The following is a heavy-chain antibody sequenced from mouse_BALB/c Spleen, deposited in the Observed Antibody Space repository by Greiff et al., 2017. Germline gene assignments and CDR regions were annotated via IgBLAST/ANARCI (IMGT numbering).Heavy chain of an antibody. V-gene: IGHV14-3*02. CDR2: IDPANGNT. CDR1: GFNINDTY. CDR3: ARSPYCVETWFAY. J-gene: IGHJ3*01. Sequence: EVQLQQSGAELVKPGASVKLSCTASGFNINDTYMHWVKQRPEQGLEWIGRIDPANGNTKYDPKFQGKATITADTSSNTAYLQLSSLTSEDTAVYDCARSPYCVETWFAYWGQGTLVTVSA.